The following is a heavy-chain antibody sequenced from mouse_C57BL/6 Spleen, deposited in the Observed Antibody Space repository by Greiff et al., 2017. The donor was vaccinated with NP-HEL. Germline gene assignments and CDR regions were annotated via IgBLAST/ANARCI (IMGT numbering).Heavy chain of an antibody. J-gene: IGHJ4*01. CDR3: VRGDGGMDY. D-gene: IGHD3-3*01. V-gene: IGHV10-1*01. Sequence: EVQRVESGGGLVQPKGSLKLSCAASGFSFNTYAMNWVRQAPGQGLEWVARIRSKSNNYATYYADSVKDRFTISRDDSESMLYLQMNNLKTEDTAMYYCVRGDGGMDYWGQGTSVTVSS. CDR1: GFSFNTYA. CDR2: IRSKSNNYAT.